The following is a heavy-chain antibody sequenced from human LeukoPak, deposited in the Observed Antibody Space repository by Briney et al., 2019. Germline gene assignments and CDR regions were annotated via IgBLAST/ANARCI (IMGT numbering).Heavy chain of an antibody. CDR2: IYYSGST. D-gene: IGHD3-22*01. CDR3: AGARDGATMIVVVDYFDY. J-gene: IGHJ4*02. V-gene: IGHV4-39*01. CDR1: GGSISSSSYY. Sequence: SETLSLTCTVSGGSISSSSYYWGWIRQPPGKGLEWIGSIYYSGSTYYNPSLKSRVTISVDTSKNQFSLKLSSVTAADTAVYYCAGARDGATMIVVVDYFDYWGQGTLVTVSS.